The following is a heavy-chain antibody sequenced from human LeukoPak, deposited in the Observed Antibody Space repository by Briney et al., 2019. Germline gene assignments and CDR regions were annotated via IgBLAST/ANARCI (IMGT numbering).Heavy chain of an antibody. Sequence: GGSLRLSCAVSGFTFSTHSMNRVRQAPGKGLEWVSSITRNSSYIYYADSVKGRFTISRDNSKNTLYLQMNSLRAEDTAVYYCAKDWDDYYGSGSYFDYWGQGTLVTVSS. CDR3: AKDWDDYYGSGSYFDY. CDR1: GFTFSTHS. D-gene: IGHD3-10*01. J-gene: IGHJ4*02. CDR2: ITRNSSYI. V-gene: IGHV3-21*01.